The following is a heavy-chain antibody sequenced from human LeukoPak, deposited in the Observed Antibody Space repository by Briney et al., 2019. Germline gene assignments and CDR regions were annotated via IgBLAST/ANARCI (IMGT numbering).Heavy chain of an antibody. Sequence: SETLSLTCTVSGGSISSVTYYWGWIRQPPGKGLEWIGSIYNSGSTYYHPSLKSRVTLSVDTSKNHFYLKLTSVTAADAAVYHCARHPALDQFDYWGQGTLVTVSS. CDR1: GGSISSVTYY. CDR3: ARHPALDQFDY. D-gene: IGHD2-2*01. CDR2: IYNSGST. J-gene: IGHJ4*02. V-gene: IGHV4-39*01.